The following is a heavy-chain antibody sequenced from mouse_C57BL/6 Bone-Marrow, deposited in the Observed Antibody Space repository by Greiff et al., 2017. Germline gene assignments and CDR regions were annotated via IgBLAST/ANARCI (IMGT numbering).Heavy chain of an antibody. CDR2: IYPGSGST. CDR3: AREDCGPIYYYGSSYFDY. V-gene: IGHV1-55*01. CDR1: GYTFTSYW. D-gene: IGHD1-1*01. Sequence: QVQLQQSGAELVKPGASVKMSCKASGYTFTSYWITWVKQRPGQGLEWIGDIYPGSGSTNYNEKFKSKATLTVDTSSSTAYMQLSSLTSEDSAVYYCAREDCGPIYYYGSSYFDYWGQGTTLTVSS. J-gene: IGHJ2*01.